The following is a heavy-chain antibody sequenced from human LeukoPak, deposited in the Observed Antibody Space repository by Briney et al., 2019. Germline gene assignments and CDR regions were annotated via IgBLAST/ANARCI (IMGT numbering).Heavy chain of an antibody. CDR2: IIPIFGTA. CDR1: GGTFSSYA. Sequence: SVKVSCKASGGTFSSYAISWVRQAPGQGLEWTGGIIPIFGTANYAQKFQGRVTITADESTSTAYMELSSLRSEDTAVYYCARGAWYCSSTSCPRTTYYYYGMDVWGKGTTVTVSS. D-gene: IGHD2-2*01. V-gene: IGHV1-69*13. CDR3: ARGAWYCSSTSCPRTTYYYYGMDV. J-gene: IGHJ6*04.